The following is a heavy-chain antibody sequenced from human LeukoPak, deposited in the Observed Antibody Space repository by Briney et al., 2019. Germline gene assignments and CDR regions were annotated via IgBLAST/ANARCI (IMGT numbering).Heavy chain of an antibody. Sequence: GGSLRLSCAASGFTFSSYSMNWVRQAPGKGLEWVSYISSSSSTIYYADSVKGRFTISRDNSKNTLYLQMNSLRAEDTAVYYCAKDVASIAAAWFDPWGQGTLVTVSS. J-gene: IGHJ5*02. D-gene: IGHD6-13*01. CDR3: AKDVASIAAAWFDP. V-gene: IGHV3-48*01. CDR1: GFTFSSYS. CDR2: ISSSSSTI.